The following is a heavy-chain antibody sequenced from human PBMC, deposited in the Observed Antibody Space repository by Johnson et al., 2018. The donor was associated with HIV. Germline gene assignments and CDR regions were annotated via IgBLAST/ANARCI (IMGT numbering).Heavy chain of an antibody. Sequence: QVQLVESGGGVVKPGRSLRLSCAASGFTFSSYAMHWVRQAPGQGLEWVAVISYDGSNKYYADSVKGRFTISRDNSENTLYLQMNSLRPEDTAVYYCARDRPSGWPDAFDIWGQGTMVTVSS. CDR2: ISYDGSNK. CDR3: ARDRPSGWPDAFDI. J-gene: IGHJ3*02. D-gene: IGHD6-19*01. V-gene: IGHV3-30*14. CDR1: GFTFSSYA.